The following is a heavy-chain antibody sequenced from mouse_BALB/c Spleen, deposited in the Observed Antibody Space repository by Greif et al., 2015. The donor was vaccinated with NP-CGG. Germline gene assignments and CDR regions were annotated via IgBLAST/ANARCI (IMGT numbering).Heavy chain of an antibody. CDR3: ASYYGYSFAY. V-gene: IGHV2-2*02. CDR2: IWSGGST. CDR1: GFSLTSYG. J-gene: IGHJ3*01. Sequence: QVQLKESGPGLVQPSQSLSITCTVSGFSLTSYGVHWVRQSPGKGLEWLGVIWSGGSTDYNAAFISRLSISKDNSKSQVFFRMNSLQANDTAIYYCASYYGYSFAYWGQGTLVTVSA. D-gene: IGHD1-2*01.